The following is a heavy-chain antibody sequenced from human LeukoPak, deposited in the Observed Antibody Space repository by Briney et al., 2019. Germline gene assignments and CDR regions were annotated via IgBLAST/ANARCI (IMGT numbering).Heavy chain of an antibody. CDR2: IYYSGST. Sequence: SETLSLTCTVSGYSISSGYYWGWIRQPPGKGLEWIGSIYYSGSTYYNPSLKSRVTISVDTSKNQFSLKLSSVTAADTAVYYCARDLLLSSVFDPWGQGTLVNVSS. V-gene: IGHV4-38-2*02. CDR1: GYSISSGYY. J-gene: IGHJ5*02. CDR3: ARDLLLSSVFDP. D-gene: IGHD3-10*01.